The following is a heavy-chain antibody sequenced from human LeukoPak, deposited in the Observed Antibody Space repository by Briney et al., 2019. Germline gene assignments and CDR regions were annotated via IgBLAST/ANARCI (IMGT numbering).Heavy chain of an antibody. CDR3: VRRPYCGGDCYWVDY. Sequence: GRSLRLSCAASGFTFSSYAMHWVHQAPGKGLEWVAVISYDGSNKYYADSVKGRFTISRDNSKNTLYLQMNSLRAEDTAVYYCVRRPYCGGDCYWVDYWGQGTLVTVSS. D-gene: IGHD2-21*02. CDR2: ISYDGSNK. J-gene: IGHJ4*02. V-gene: IGHV3-30-3*01. CDR1: GFTFSSYA.